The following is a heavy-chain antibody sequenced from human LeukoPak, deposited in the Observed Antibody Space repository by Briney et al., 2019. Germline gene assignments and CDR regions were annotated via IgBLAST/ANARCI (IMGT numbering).Heavy chain of an antibody. V-gene: IGHV3-74*01. J-gene: IGHJ4*02. CDR1: GFTFSSYW. D-gene: IGHD3-22*01. CDR3: TRDRGTYYDSRTDC. Sequence: GGSLRLSCAASGFTFSSYWMHWVRQAPGKGLVWVSRINSDGSSTNYAGSVKGRFTISRDNAKNTLYLQMNSLRAEDTAVYYCTRDRGTYYDSRTDCWGQGILVTVSS. CDR2: INSDGSST.